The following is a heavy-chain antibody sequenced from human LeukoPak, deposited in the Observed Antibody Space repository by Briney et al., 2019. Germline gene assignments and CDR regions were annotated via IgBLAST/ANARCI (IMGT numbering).Heavy chain of an antibody. J-gene: IGHJ4*02. V-gene: IGHV3-64D*09. CDR2: VTNNGRST. CDR1: GFTFSRYD. D-gene: IGHD3-9*01. CDR3: AKGLTRRYLDY. Sequence: GGSLRLSCSASGFTFSRYDMHWVRQAPGKGLEYVSGVTNNGRSTYYADSVKGRFTISRDNSKNTLYLQMSSLRAEDTAVYYCAKGLTRRYLDYWGQGTLVTVSS.